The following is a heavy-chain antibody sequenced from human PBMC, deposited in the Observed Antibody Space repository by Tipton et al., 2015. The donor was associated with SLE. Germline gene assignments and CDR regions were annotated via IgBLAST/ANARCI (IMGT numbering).Heavy chain of an antibody. Sequence: TLSLTCTVSGTSISSGGHYWSWIRQHPGKGLEWIVNIYHSGSTNYNPSLKSRVTISVDTSKNQFSLKLSSVTAADTAVYYCARVRPYGYFDSSAGAFDIWGQGTMVTVSS. V-gene: IGHV4-61*08. J-gene: IGHJ3*02. CDR3: ARVRPYGYFDSSAGAFDI. CDR1: GTSISSGGHY. CDR2: IYHSGST. D-gene: IGHD3-9*01.